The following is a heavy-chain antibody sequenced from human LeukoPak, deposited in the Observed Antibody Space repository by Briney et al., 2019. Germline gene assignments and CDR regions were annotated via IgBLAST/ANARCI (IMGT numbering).Heavy chain of an antibody. CDR1: GYTFTSYG. D-gene: IGHD2-2*01. J-gene: IGHJ6*03. CDR3: ARVVVPAANYYYYYMDV. V-gene: IGHV1-18*01. Sequence: ASVKVSCKASGYTFTSYGISWVRQAPGQGLEWMGWISAYNGNTNYAQKLQGRVTMTTDTSTSTAYVELRSLRSDDTAVYYCARVVVPAANYYYYYMDVWGKGTTVTVSS. CDR2: ISAYNGNT.